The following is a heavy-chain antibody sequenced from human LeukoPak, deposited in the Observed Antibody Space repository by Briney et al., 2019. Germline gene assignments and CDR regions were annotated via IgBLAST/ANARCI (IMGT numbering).Heavy chain of an antibody. V-gene: IGHV4-39*07. CDR3: ARGPSFDYASAFDI. Sequence: SETLSLTCTVSGGSISSSSYYWGWIRQPPGKGLEWIGSIYYSGSTYYNPSLKSRVTISVDTSKNQFSLKLSSVTAADTAVYYCARGPSFDYASAFDIWGQGTMVTVSS. J-gene: IGHJ3*02. CDR2: IYYSGST. CDR1: GGSISSSSYY. D-gene: IGHD2-2*01.